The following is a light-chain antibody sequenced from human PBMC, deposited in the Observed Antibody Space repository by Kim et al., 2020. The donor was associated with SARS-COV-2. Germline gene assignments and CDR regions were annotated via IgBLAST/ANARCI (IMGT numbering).Light chain of an antibody. CDR1: QSVSSSY. J-gene: IGKJ1*01. V-gene: IGKV3-20*01. Sequence: LSPGDSAALSCRASQSVSSSYLAWYQQKPDQAPRLLIYGASSRATGIPDRFSGSGSGTDFTLTISRLEPEDFAMYYCQQYGSSRTFGQGTKVEIK. CDR2: GAS. CDR3: QQYGSSRT.